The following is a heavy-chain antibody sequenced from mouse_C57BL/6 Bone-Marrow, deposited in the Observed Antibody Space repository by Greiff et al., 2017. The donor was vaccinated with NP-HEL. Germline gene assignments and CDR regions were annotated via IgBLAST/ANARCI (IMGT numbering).Heavy chain of an antibody. D-gene: IGHD1-1*01. CDR2: IYPGSGST. CDR3: ARPNNYYGSPYYFDY. CDR1: GYTFTSYW. Sequence: VQLQQSGAELVKPGASVKMSCKASGYTFTSYWITWVKQRPGQGLEWIGDIYPGSGSTNYNEKFKSKATLTVDTSSSTAYMQLSSLTSEDSAVYYCARPNNYYGSPYYFDYWGQGTTLTVSS. V-gene: IGHV1-55*01. J-gene: IGHJ2*01.